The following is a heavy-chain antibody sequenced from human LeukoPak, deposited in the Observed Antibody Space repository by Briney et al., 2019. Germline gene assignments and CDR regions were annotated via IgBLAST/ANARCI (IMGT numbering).Heavy chain of an antibody. CDR2: ISSSGSYI. J-gene: IGHJ5*02. CDR1: GFTVSSNY. CDR3: ARDRGGSYPNWFDP. V-gene: IGHV3-21*01. D-gene: IGHD1-26*01. Sequence: GGSLRLSCAASGFTVSSNYMSWVRQAPGKGLEWVSSISSSGSYIYYADSVKGRFTISRDNAKNSLYLQMNSLRAEDTAVYYCARDRGGSYPNWFDPWGQGTLVTVSS.